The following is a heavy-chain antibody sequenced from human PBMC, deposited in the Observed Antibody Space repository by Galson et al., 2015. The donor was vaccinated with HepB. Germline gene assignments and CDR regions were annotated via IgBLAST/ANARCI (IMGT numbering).Heavy chain of an antibody. D-gene: IGHD3-10*01. Sequence: SETLSLTCSVSGDSISGDYWSWVRQPPGKGLEWIGSVYYSGSTNYNPSLKSRVTISVDTSKKQFSLRLTSVTAADTAVYYCARQTTLWFGELSVPAYFDLWGRGSLVTVSA. V-gene: IGHV4-59*08. CDR3: ARQTTLWFGELSVPAYFDL. CDR2: VYYSGST. J-gene: IGHJ2*01. CDR1: GDSISGDY.